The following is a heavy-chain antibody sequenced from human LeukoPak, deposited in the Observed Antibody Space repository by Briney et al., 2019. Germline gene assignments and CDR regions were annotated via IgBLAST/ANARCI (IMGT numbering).Heavy chain of an antibody. Sequence: GGSLRLSCTASGFTFDEYGMSWVRQAPGKGLEWVSGISWNGGSTGYEDSVKGRFTISRENAKNSLYLQMNRLRAEDTALYYCARDAFTIFGVLPYFFDYWGQGTLVTVSS. CDR1: GFTFDEYG. V-gene: IGHV3-20*04. J-gene: IGHJ4*02. CDR2: ISWNGGST. CDR3: ARDAFTIFGVLPYFFDY. D-gene: IGHD3-3*01.